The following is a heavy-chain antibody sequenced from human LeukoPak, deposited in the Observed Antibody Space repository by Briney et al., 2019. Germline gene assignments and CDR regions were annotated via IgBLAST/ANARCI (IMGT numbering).Heavy chain of an antibody. CDR3: VVGGSPGY. Sequence: GGSLRLSCAASGLAFSAYKMHWVRHAPRKGLVWVSRISTDGYTTDYADFVQGRFTASRDNTKNTWSLEMNSLRAEDTAVYYCVVGGSPGYWGQGTLVTVSS. D-gene: IGHD2-15*01. CDR1: GLAFSAYK. J-gene: IGHJ4*02. V-gene: IGHV3-74*01. CDR2: ISTDGYTT.